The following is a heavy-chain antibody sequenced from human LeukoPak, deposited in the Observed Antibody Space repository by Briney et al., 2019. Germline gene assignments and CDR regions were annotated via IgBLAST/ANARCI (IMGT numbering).Heavy chain of an antibody. CDR2: INHSGST. D-gene: IGHD4-17*01. CDR1: GGSFSGYY. Sequence: PSETLSLTCAVYGGSFSGYYWSWIRQPPGKGLEWIEEINHSGSTNYNSSLKSRVTVSVDTSKNQFSLKISSVTAADTAVYFCARVHGPLDYWGQGILVIVSS. V-gene: IGHV4-34*01. J-gene: IGHJ4*02. CDR3: ARVHGPLDY.